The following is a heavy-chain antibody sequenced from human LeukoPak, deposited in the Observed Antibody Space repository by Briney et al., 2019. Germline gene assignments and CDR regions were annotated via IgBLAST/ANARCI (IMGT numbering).Heavy chain of an antibody. Sequence: PSETLSLTCAVYGGSFSGYYWSWIRQPPGKGLEWIGEINHSGSTYYNPSLKSRVTISVDTSKNQFSLKLSSVTAADTAVYYCARDLSGYGDYSSPDYWGQGTLVTASS. J-gene: IGHJ4*02. D-gene: IGHD4-17*01. CDR2: INHSGST. CDR1: GGSFSGYY. CDR3: ARDLSGYGDYSSPDY. V-gene: IGHV4-34*01.